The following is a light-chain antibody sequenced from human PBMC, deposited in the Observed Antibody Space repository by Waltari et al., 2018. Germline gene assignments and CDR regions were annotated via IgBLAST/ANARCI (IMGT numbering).Light chain of an antibody. CDR2: LGS. J-gene: IGKJ2*01. Sequence: DIVMTQSPLSLPVIPGEPASISCRSSQSLLNSDGYNFLDWYLQKPGQSPQLLIYLGSDRASGVTDRFSGSGSGTDFTLKISRVEAEDVGVYYCMQTLHLRYTFGQGTKLEIK. CDR3: MQTLHLRYT. CDR1: QSLLNSDGYNF. V-gene: IGKV2-28*01.